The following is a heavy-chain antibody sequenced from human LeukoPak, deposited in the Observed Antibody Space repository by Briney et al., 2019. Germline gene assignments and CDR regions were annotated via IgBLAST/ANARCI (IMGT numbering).Heavy chain of an antibody. J-gene: IGHJ4*02. V-gene: IGHV3-9*01. D-gene: IGHD6-13*01. Sequence: GGSLRLSCAASGFTFDDYAMHWVRQAPGEGLEWVSGINWNGVSIGYADSVKGRFTISRDNAKNSLYLQMNSLRAEDTALYYCAKDRVGQQLGYFDYWGQGTLVTVSS. CDR2: INWNGVSI. CDR1: GFTFDDYA. CDR3: AKDRVGQQLGYFDY.